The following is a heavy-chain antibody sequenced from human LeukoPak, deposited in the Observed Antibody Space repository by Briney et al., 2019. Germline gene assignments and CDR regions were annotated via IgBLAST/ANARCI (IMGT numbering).Heavy chain of an antibody. CDR2: INSDGSST. CDR3: VGVFGWGVVRGPLEY. D-gene: IGHD3-10*01. J-gene: IGHJ4*02. Sequence: GGSLRLSCAASGFTFSSYWMHWVRQAPGKGLVWVSRINSDGSSTSYADSVKGRFTISRDNAKNTLYLQMNSLRAEDTAVYYCVGVFGWGVVRGPLEYWGQGTLVTVSS. V-gene: IGHV3-74*01. CDR1: GFTFSSYW.